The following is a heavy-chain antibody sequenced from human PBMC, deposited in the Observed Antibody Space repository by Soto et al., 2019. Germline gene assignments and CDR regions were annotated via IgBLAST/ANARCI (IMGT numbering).Heavy chain of an antibody. CDR3: ARKGDYYDSSGYYVDY. Sequence: PGGSLRLSCAASGFTFSSYSMNWVRQAPGKGLEWVSYISSSSSTIYYADSVKGRFTISRDNAKNSLYLQMNSLRDEDTAVYYCARKGDYYDSSGYYVDYWGQGTLVTVSS. D-gene: IGHD3-22*01. CDR2: ISSSSSTI. CDR1: GFTFSSYS. V-gene: IGHV3-48*02. J-gene: IGHJ4*02.